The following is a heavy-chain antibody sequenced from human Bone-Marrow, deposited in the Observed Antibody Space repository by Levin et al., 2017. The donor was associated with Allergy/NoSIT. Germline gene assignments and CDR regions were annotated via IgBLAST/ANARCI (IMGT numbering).Heavy chain of an antibody. D-gene: IGHD3-16*01. CDR3: ARGVFSGDAFDV. CDR1: GFTFSDYY. V-gene: IGHV3-11*05. Sequence: LSLTCAASGFTFSDYYMTWIRQAPGKGLEWVSYVSRSGTYTNNADSVTGRFTTSRDDAKSSLYLQMNNPRAEDTGVYFCARGVFSGDAFDVWGQGTRVVVS. CDR2: VSRSGTYT. J-gene: IGHJ3*01.